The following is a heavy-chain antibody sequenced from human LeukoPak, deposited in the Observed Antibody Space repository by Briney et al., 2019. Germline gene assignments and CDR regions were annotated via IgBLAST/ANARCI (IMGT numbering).Heavy chain of an antibody. V-gene: IGHV3-23*01. Sequence: PGGSLRLSCAASGFTFSSYGMSWVRQAPGKGLEWVSAISGSGGSTYYADSVKGRFTISRDNSKNTLYLQMNNLRADDTAVYYCAREYYDFWSGLGGYYYYMDVWGKGTTVTVSS. J-gene: IGHJ6*03. CDR3: AREYYDFWSGLGGYYYYMDV. CDR2: ISGSGGST. CDR1: GFTFSSYG. D-gene: IGHD3-3*01.